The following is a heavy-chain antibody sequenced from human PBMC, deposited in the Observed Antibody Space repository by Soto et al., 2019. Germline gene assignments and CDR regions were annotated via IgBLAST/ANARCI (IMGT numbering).Heavy chain of an antibody. J-gene: IGHJ4*02. Sequence: QVQLVQSGAEVKKPGASVKISCKASGYTFTSYDINWVRQAAGQGLEWMGWMKPNSGNTGYAQKFQGRVTMTRDSSTNTAYMELSGLRFEDTAVYYCERSVYCPKGVCYFGDFDYWGQGTLVTVSS. CDR3: ERSVYCPKGVCYFGDFDY. D-gene: IGHD2-8*01. CDR1: GYTFTSYD. CDR2: MKPNSGNT. V-gene: IGHV1-8*01.